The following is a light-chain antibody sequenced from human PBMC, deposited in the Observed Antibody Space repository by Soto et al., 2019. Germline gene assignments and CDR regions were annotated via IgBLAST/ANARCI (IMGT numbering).Light chain of an antibody. CDR1: QSVSISY. V-gene: IGKV3-20*01. CDR3: QQYGSSPSWT. Sequence: EIVLTQSPGTLSLSPGERATLSCRASQSVSISYLAWYQQKPGQAPRLLIYGASSRATVIPDRFSGSGSGTDFTLTISRLEPEDFAVYYCQQYGSSPSWTFGQGTKVDIK. J-gene: IGKJ1*01. CDR2: GAS.